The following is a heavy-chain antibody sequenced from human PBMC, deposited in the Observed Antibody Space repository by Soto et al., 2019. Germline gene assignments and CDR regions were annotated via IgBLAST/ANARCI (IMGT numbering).Heavy chain of an antibody. CDR1: GGSISSGDYY. CDR2: IYYSGST. D-gene: IGHD6-13*01. J-gene: IGHJ4*02. V-gene: IGHV4-30-4*01. CDR3: ARSLLEGSSWSDSFFFDY. Sequence: MLSETLSLTCTVSGGSISSGDYYWSWIRQPPGKGLEWIGYIYYSGSTYYNPSLKSRVTISVDTSKNQFSLKLSSVTAADTAVYYCARSLLEGSSWSDSFFFDYWGQGTLVTVSS.